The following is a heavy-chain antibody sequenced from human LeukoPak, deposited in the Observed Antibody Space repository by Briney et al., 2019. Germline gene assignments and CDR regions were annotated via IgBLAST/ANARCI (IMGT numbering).Heavy chain of an antibody. J-gene: IGHJ4*02. CDR2: IKNDGTVK. D-gene: IGHD2-21*02. CDR3: AKDPYCGGDCSDYFDY. Sequence: GGSLTLSCAASGFTFSYHWMTWVRQAPGKGLEWVANIKNDGTVKNYVDSVKGRFTISRDNAKNSLYLQMNSLRAEDTAVYYCAKDPYCGGDCSDYFDYWGQGTLVTVSS. CDR1: GFTFSYHW. V-gene: IGHV3-7*01.